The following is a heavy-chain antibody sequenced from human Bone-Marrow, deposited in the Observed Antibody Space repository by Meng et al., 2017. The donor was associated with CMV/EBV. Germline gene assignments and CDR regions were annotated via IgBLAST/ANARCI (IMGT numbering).Heavy chain of an antibody. Sequence: ASVKVSCKASGYRFTSYGISWVRQAPGQGLEWMGWISGFDGHTNDAQQFQGRVTMTIDTPTSTAYMELRSLRSDDTAVYFCARDRDGYSGQDFWGRGTRVTGSS. CDR2: ISGFDGHT. CDR3: ARDRDGYSGQDF. CDR1: GYRFTSYG. J-gene: IGHJ4*02. V-gene: IGHV1-18*01. D-gene: IGHD5-24*01.